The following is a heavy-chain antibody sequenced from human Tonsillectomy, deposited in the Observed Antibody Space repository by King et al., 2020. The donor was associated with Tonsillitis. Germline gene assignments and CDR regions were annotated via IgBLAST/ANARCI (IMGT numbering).Heavy chain of an antibody. Sequence: DVQLVESGGGLVQPGGSLRLSSAASGFTFSSYAMSWVRQAPGKGLEWVSAISGMGGSTYYADPGKGRLTISRDNSKNTWNLQMNSLRAEDTAVYYCAKDRGYCSGGSCYRADYWGQGTLVTVSS. V-gene: IGHV3-23*04. CDR1: GFTFSSYA. D-gene: IGHD2-15*01. J-gene: IGHJ4*02. CDR3: AKDRGYCSGGSCYRADY. CDR2: ISGMGGST.